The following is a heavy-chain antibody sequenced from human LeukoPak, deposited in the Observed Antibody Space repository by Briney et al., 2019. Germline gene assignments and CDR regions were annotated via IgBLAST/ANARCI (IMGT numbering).Heavy chain of an antibody. D-gene: IGHD6-25*01. CDR3: ARDGTPLYSSGWVYMDV. Sequence: GGSLRLSCAASRFTFSSYEMNWVRQAPGKGLEWVSYISSSGSTIYYADSVKGRFTISRDNAKNSLYLQMNSLRVEDTAVYYCARDGTPLYSSGWVYMDVWGLGTTITISS. CDR2: ISSSGSTI. CDR1: RFTFSSYE. V-gene: IGHV3-48*03. J-gene: IGHJ6*03.